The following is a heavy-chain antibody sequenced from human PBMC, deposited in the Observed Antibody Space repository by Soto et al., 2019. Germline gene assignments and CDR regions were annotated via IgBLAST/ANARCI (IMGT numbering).Heavy chain of an antibody. V-gene: IGHV3-30-3*01. J-gene: IGHJ4*02. D-gene: IGHD3-22*01. Sequence: PGGSLRLSCAASGFTFSRYAMHWVRQAPGKGLEWVAVISYDGSNKYYADSVKGRFTISRDNSKNTLYLQMNSLRAEDTAVYYCASDPYYGVYFDYWGQGTLVTVSS. CDR2: ISYDGSNK. CDR3: ASDPYYGVYFDY. CDR1: GFTFSRYA.